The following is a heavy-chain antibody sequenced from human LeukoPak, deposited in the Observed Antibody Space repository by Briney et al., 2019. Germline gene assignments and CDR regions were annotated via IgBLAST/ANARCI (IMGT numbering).Heavy chain of an antibody. CDR1: GGTFSSDT. Sequence: SVKVSCKPSGGTFSSDTISWVRQAPGQGLEWMGGIIPNFGTPNYAQKFQGRVTITADKSTSTAYMELSSLRSEDTAVYYCARVLITSANWFDPWGQGTLVTVSS. D-gene: IGHD1-14*01. CDR2: IIPNFGTP. CDR3: ARVLITSANWFDP. J-gene: IGHJ5*02. V-gene: IGHV1-69*06.